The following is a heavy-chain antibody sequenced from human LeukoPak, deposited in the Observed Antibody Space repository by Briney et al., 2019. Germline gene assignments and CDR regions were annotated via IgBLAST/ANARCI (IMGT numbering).Heavy chain of an antibody. CDR1: GGSISSSNYY. CDR3: ARPGEGSGYSSSRIDY. J-gene: IGHJ4*02. V-gene: IGHV4-39*01. D-gene: IGHD6-13*01. CDR2: IYYSGIT. Sequence: SETLSLTCTVSGGSISSSNYYWGWIRQPPGKGLEWIGSIYYSGITYYNPSFKSRVTISVDTSKNQFSLKLRSVTAADTAVYYCARPGEGSGYSSSRIDYWGQGTLVTVFS.